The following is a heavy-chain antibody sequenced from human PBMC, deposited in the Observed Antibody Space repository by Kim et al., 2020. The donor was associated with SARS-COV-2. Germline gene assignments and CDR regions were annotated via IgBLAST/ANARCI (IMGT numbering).Heavy chain of an antibody. D-gene: IGHD2-15*01. CDR2: INRFGST. J-gene: IGHJ4*02. Sequence: SETLSLTCDISGGSFSDYSWDLIRQPPGKGLEWIGTINRFGSTNYNPSLKSRVSMSLDKSKTQVSLNLNSVTAADTAVYYCRVVGSDFDYWGQGTLVTVSS. CDR3: RVVGSDFDY. V-gene: IGHV4-34*01. CDR1: GGSFSDYS.